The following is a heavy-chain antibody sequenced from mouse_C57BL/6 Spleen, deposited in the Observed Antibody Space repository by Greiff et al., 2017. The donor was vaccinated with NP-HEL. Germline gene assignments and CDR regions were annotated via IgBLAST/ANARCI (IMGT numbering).Heavy chain of an antibody. CDR3: ARPLLNYGSSPGYFDV. V-gene: IGHV1-26*01. CDR2: INPNNGGT. Sequence: EVQLQQSGPELVKPGASVKISCKASGYTFTDYYMNWVKQSHGKSLEWIGDINPNNGGTGYNQKFKGKATLTVDKSSSTAYMELRSLTSEDSAVYYCARPLLNYGSSPGYFDVWGTGTTVTVSS. J-gene: IGHJ1*03. D-gene: IGHD1-1*01. CDR1: GYTFTDYY.